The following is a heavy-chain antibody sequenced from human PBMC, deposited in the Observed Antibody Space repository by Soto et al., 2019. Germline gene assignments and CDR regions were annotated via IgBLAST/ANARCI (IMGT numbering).Heavy chain of an antibody. Sequence: AAVKGSFKASGYTFTTYYLHWVRQAPGQDLDCMGWINPNSGMTNSAQKFQGRVTMTRDTSITTAYMELSRLNYDDTAVYYCARTEMTSLTNLASRAQRTRVPDS. CDR3: ARTEMTSLTNLASRAQRTRVPDS. CDR2: INPNSGMT. J-gene: IGHJ5*01. CDR1: GYTFTTYY. D-gene: IGHD4-17*01. V-gene: IGHV1-2*02.